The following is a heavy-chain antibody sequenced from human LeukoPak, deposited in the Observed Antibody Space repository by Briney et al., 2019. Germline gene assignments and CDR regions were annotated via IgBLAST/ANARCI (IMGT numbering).Heavy chain of an antibody. V-gene: IGHV4-59*01. CDR1: GGSISSYY. J-gene: IGHJ5*02. Sequence: SETLSLTCTVSGGSISSYYRSWIRQPPGKGLEWIVYIYYSGSTNYNPSLKSRVTISVDTSKNQFSLKLSSVTAADTAVYYCARGACGGDCYSGWANWFDPWGQGTLVTVSS. CDR2: IYYSGST. CDR3: ARGACGGDCYSGWANWFDP. D-gene: IGHD2-21*02.